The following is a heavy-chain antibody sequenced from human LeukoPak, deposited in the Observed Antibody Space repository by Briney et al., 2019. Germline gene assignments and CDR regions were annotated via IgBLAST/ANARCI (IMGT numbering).Heavy chain of an antibody. Sequence: SETLSLTCTVSGGSISSGDYYWSWSRQPPGKGQEWIGYIYYSGSTYYNPSLESRLTMSVDTSKNQFSLNLSSVTAADTAVYYCARYYCSGTNCPGIDYWGQGTLVTVSS. D-gene: IGHD2-2*01. CDR2: IYYSGST. CDR1: GGSISSGDYY. J-gene: IGHJ4*02. V-gene: IGHV4-30-4*01. CDR3: ARYYCSGTNCPGIDY.